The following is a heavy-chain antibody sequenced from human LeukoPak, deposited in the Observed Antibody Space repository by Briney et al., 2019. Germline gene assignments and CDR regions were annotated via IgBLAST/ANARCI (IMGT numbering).Heavy chain of an antibody. D-gene: IGHD3-10*01. CDR3: ARGMVRGVINDAFDI. CDR1: GYTFTSYA. Sequence: ASVKVSCKVSGYTFTSYAMHWVRQAPGQRLEWMGWINAGNGNTKYSQKFQGRVTITRDTSASTAYMELSSLRSEDTAVYYCARGMVRGVINDAFDIWGQGTMVTVSS. J-gene: IGHJ3*02. CDR2: INAGNGNT. V-gene: IGHV1-3*01.